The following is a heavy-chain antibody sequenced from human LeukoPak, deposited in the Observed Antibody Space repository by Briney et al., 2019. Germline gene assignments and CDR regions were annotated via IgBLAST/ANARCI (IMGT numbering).Heavy chain of an antibody. Sequence: GGSLRLSCAASGFTFSSYGMHWVRQAPGKGLEWVAVIWYDGSNKYYADSVKGRFTISRDNAKNSLYLQMNSLRAEDTAVYYCARELAVAGLYDYWGQGTLVTVSS. J-gene: IGHJ4*02. CDR3: ARELAVAGLYDY. CDR2: IWYDGSNK. CDR1: GFTFSSYG. V-gene: IGHV3-33*01. D-gene: IGHD6-19*01.